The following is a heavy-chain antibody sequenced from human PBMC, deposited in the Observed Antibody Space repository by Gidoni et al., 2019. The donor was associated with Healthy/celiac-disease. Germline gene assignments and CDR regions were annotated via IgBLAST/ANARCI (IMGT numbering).Heavy chain of an antibody. V-gene: IGHV3-30*04. CDR1: GFTFSSYA. D-gene: IGHD4-17*01. CDR3: ARGRDYGDLPLGY. Sequence: QVQLVESGGGVVQPGRSLRLSCAASGFTFSSYAMHWVRQAPGKGLEWVAVISYDGSNKYYADSVKGRFTISRDNSKNTLYLQMNSLRAEDTAVYYCARGRDYGDLPLGYWGQGTLVTVSS. J-gene: IGHJ4*02. CDR2: ISYDGSNK.